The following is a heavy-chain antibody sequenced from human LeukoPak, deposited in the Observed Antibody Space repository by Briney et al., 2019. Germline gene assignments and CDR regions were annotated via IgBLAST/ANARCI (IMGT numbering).Heavy chain of an antibody. V-gene: IGHV3-23*01. D-gene: IGHD6-13*01. CDR2: ISGSGRST. CDR3: AKDFQIAAAGVSYFDY. Sequence: QPGGSLRLSCAGAGFTFSSYAMSWVRQAPGRGLEWVSAISGSGRSTYYADSVKGRFTISRDNSKNTLYLQMNSLRAEDTAVYYCAKDFQIAAAGVSYFDYWAQGTLVTVSS. CDR1: GFTFSSYA. J-gene: IGHJ4*02.